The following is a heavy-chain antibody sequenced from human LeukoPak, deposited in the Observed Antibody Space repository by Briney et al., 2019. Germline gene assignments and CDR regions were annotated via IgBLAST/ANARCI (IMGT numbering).Heavy chain of an antibody. J-gene: IGHJ4*02. CDR1: GGSISSGSNY. CDR2: IHTSGST. V-gene: IGHV4-61*02. CDR3: ARASYGSGSYKY. Sequence: PSQTLSLTCTVSGGSISSGSNYCSWIRQPAGKGLEWIGRIHTSGSTNYNPSLKSRVTMSVDTSKNQISLKLSSVTAADTAVYYCARASYGSGSYKYWGQGTLVTVSS. D-gene: IGHD3-10*01.